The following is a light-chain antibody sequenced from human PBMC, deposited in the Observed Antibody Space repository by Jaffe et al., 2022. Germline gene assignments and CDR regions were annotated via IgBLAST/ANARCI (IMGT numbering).Light chain of an antibody. V-gene: IGKV1-9*01. CDR1: QDSNSY. J-gene: IGKJ4*01. Sequence: DIQLTQSPSFLSASVGDRVTITCRASQDSNSYFAWYQQKPGEAPKLLIYAASTLQSGVPSRFSGSGSGTEFTLTISSLQPEDFATYYCQQLNSYPLTFGGGTKVEIK. CDR3: QQLNSYPLT. CDR2: AAS.